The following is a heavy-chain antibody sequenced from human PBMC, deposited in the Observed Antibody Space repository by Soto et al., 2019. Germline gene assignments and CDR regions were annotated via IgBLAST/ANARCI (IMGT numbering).Heavy chain of an antibody. D-gene: IGHD2-21*01. Sequence: EVQLEESGGGLVKPGGSLRLACASSGFTFNTYDMNWVRQAPGKGLEWVSSITTSSAYIYYADSLKGRITISRDNAKNSLFLQMNRLGAEDTAVYYCVRSGTARLLRHSWFDTWGHGTMVTVSS. CDR2: ITTSSAYI. CDR1: GFTFNTYD. J-gene: IGHJ5*01. V-gene: IGHV3-21*03. CDR3: VRSGTARLLRHSWFDT.